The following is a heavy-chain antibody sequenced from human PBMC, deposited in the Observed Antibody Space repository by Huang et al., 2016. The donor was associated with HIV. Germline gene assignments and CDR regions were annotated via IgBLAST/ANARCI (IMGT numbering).Heavy chain of an antibody. CDR3: ATKTAAMDI. CDR1: TFTFGAYW. D-gene: IGHD1-7*01. CDR2: IKQDETEK. V-gene: IGHV3-7*01. J-gene: IGHJ6*02. Sequence: VESGGRSVQPGGSIRLSCVGSTFTFGAYWMGWVRQPQGKGLEWLANIKQDETEKYYVDSVKGRFNISRDNAKKVLFLQMDNLRVDDTAIYFCATKTAAMDIWGQGTTVIVSS.